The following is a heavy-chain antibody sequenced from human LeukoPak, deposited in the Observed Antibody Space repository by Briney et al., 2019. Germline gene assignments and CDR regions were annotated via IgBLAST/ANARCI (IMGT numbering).Heavy chain of an antibody. J-gene: IGHJ4*02. V-gene: IGHV1-69*04. Sequence: SVKVSCKASGYTFTSYGISWVRQAPGQGLEWMGRIIPILGIANYAQKFQGRVTNTADKSTSTAYMELSSLRSEDTAVYYCATGYHEGTGTPFDYWGQETLVTVSS. CDR1: GYTFTSYG. CDR3: ATGYHEGTGTPFDY. CDR2: IIPILGIA. D-gene: IGHD3/OR15-3a*01.